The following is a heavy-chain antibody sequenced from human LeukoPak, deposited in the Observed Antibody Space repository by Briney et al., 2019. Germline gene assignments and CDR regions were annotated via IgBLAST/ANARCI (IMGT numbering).Heavy chain of an antibody. J-gene: IGHJ4*02. CDR2: INPNSGGT. Sequence: ASVKVSCKASGYTFTGYYMHWVRQAPGQGLEWMGWINPNSGGTNYAQKFQGRVTMTRDTSISIAYMELSRLRSDDTAVYYCARGAAGTGKAVFDYWGQGTLVTVSS. D-gene: IGHD6-13*01. CDR3: ARGAAGTGKAVFDY. V-gene: IGHV1-2*02. CDR1: GYTFTGYY.